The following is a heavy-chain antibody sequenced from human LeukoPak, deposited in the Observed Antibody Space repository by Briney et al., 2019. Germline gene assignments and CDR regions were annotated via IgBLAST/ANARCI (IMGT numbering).Heavy chain of an antibody. D-gene: IGHD3-22*01. Sequence: SETLSLTCAVYGGSFSGYYWSWIRQPPGKGLEWIGEINHSGSTNYNPSLKSRVTISLDTSRNQFSLKLNSVTAADTAVYYCAKSNGYGLIDIWGQGTMVTVSP. V-gene: IGHV4-34*01. CDR3: AKSNGYGLIDI. CDR1: GGSFSGYY. J-gene: IGHJ3*02. CDR2: INHSGST.